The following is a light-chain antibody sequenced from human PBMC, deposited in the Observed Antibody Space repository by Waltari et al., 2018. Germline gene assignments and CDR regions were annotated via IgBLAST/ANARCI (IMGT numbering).Light chain of an antibody. CDR2: AAS. CDR3: QQSYTTPMYT. V-gene: IGKV1-39*01. CDR1: QNINNY. J-gene: IGKJ2*01. Sequence: DIQMTQSPSSLSASVGDRVIITCRASQNINNYLNWYQQKPWKAPKLLIHAASSLQSGVPSSFSGSGSGTDFTLTISNLQPEDFATYYCQQSYTTPMYTFGQGTKLEI.